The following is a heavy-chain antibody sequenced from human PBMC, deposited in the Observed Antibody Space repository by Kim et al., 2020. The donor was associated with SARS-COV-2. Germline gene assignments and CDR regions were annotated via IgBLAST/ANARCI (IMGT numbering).Heavy chain of an antibody. Sequence: GGSLRLSCAASGFTFSSYGMHWVHQAPGKGLEWVAVISYDGSNKYYADSVKGRFTISRDNSKNTLYLQMNSLRAEDTAVYYCARDGDSSGYYFRYFDYWGQGTLVTVSS. CDR2: ISYDGSNK. V-gene: IGHV3-33*05. J-gene: IGHJ4*02. D-gene: IGHD3-22*01. CDR1: GFTFSSYG. CDR3: ARDGDSSGYYFRYFDY.